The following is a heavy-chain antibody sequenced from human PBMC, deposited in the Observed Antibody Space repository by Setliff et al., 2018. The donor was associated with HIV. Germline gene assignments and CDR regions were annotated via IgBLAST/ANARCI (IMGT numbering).Heavy chain of an antibody. Sequence: PGGSLRLSCAASGFTFDDYGMSWVRQTPGAGLEWLSDINWSGSTTGYADSVKGRFTISRDNAKNTVYLQINSLRVEDTALYYCVRDRMEYSVGYYFDSWGQGTLVTVSS. J-gene: IGHJ4*02. CDR2: INWSGSTT. D-gene: IGHD4-4*01. CDR1: GFTFDDYG. V-gene: IGHV3-20*04. CDR3: VRDRMEYSVGYYFDS.